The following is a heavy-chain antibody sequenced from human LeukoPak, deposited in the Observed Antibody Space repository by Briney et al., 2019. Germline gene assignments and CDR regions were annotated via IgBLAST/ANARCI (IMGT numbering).Heavy chain of an antibody. CDR2: ISGSGGST. CDR3: AKSPMVRDPHFDY. CDR1: GFPFGAYA. V-gene: IGHV3-23*01. Sequence: GGSLSSSCAASGFPFGAYAMSWVGQAPGKGLEWVSAISGSGGSTYYADSVKGRFTISRDNSKNTLYLQMNSLRAEDTAVYYCAKSPMVRDPHFDYWGQGTLVTVSS. J-gene: IGHJ4*02. D-gene: IGHD3-10*01.